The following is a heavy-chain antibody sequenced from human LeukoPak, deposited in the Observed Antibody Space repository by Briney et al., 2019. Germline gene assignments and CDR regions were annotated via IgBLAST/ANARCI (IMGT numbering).Heavy chain of an antibody. V-gene: IGHV1-69*01. J-gene: IGHJ5*02. CDR1: GGTFSSYA. Sequence: SVKVSCKAAGGTFSSYAISWVRQAPGQGLEWMGGIIPIFGTANYAQKFQGRVTITADESTSTAYMELSSLRSEDTAVYYCARDSDSGSYYGWFDPWGQGTLVTVSS. CDR2: IIPIFGTA. D-gene: IGHD1-26*01. CDR3: ARDSDSGSYYGWFDP.